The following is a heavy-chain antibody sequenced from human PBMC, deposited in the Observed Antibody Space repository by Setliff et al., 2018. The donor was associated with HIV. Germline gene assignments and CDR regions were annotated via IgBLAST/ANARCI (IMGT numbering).Heavy chain of an antibody. CDR1: GYTFTEYH. J-gene: IGHJ4*02. Sequence: ASVKVSCKASGYTFTEYHMHWVRQAPGQGLEWMGSINPNTGGTNYAQKFQGRVTVTRDSPTRTAYMELKRLKSDDAAVYFCARDNRFDYNSGWPLDYWGQGTLVTVSS. CDR3: ARDNRFDYNSGWPLDY. CDR2: INPNTGGT. V-gene: IGHV1-2*02. D-gene: IGHD6-19*01.